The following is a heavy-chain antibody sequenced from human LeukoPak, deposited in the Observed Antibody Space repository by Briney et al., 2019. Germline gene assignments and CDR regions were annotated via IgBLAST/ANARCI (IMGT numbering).Heavy chain of an antibody. V-gene: IGHV1-18*01. J-gene: IGHJ4*02. CDR1: GYIFTNFG. CDR3: ARDLIELVLLWFGELSRIGY. CDR2: ISGYNGNT. D-gene: IGHD3-10*01. Sequence: ASVKVSCKASGYIFTNFGISWVRQARGQGLEWMGWISGYNGNTKYVQKFQGRVTMTTDTSTSTAYMELRSLRSDDTAVYYCARDLIELVLLWFGELSRIGYWGQGTLVTVSS.